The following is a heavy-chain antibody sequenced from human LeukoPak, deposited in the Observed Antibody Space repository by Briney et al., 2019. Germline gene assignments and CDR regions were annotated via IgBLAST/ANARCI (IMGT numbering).Heavy chain of an antibody. D-gene: IGHD2-15*01. CDR3: ARYLLGGWFDP. CDR1: GFTFSSYS. V-gene: IGHV3-21*04. CDR2: ISRSSYI. J-gene: IGHJ5*02. Sequence: GGSLRLSCAASGFTFSSYSMNWVRQAPGKGLAWVSSISRSSYIYYADSVKGRFTISRDNAKNSLYLQMNSLRAEDTAVYSCARYLLGGWFDPWGQGTLVTVTS.